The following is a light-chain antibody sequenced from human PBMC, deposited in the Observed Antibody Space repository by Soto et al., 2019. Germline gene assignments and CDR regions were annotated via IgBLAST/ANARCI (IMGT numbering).Light chain of an antibody. CDR3: SSYTSSSTPVV. J-gene: IGLJ2*01. Sequence: QLVLTQPASVSGSPGQSITISCTGTSSDVGGYNYVSWYQQHPGKAPTLMIYDVSNRPSGVSNRFSGSKSGNTASLTISGLQAEDEADYYCSSYTSSSTPVVFGGGTKLTVL. V-gene: IGLV2-14*01. CDR2: DVS. CDR1: SSDVGGYNY.